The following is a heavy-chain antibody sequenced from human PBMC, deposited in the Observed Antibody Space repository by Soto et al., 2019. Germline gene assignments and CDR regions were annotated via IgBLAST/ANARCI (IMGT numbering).Heavy chain of an antibody. CDR1: GFTFSTYW. CDR3: ARSSCPLH. V-gene: IGHV3-7*03. J-gene: IGHJ4*02. Sequence: GGSLRLSCAASGFTFSTYWMSWVRQAPGKGLEWVAFIKEDGSEKYYVDSVKGRFTISRDNAKNLAYLQMNNLRADDTAVYYCARSSCPLHWGQGTVVTVSS. CDR2: IKEDGSEK. D-gene: IGHD6-13*01.